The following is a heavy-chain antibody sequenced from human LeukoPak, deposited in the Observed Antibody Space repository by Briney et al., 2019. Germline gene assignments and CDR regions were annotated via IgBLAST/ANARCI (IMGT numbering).Heavy chain of an antibody. CDR2: ISWDGSNK. Sequence: GGSLRLSCAASGFSFNSYGLHWVRQAPGKGLEWVAVISWDGSNKYYADSVKGRFTISRDNSKHTLDLQMNSLRAEDTAVYYCAGGALDLLLFDYWGQGTLVTVSS. CDR3: AGGALDLLLFDY. CDR1: GFSFNSYG. J-gene: IGHJ4*02. D-gene: IGHD3-16*01. V-gene: IGHV3-30*03.